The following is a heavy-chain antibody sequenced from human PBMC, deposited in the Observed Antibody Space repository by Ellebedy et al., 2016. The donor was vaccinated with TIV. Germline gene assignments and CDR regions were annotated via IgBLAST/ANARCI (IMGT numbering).Heavy chain of an antibody. CDR2: IWYDGSDQ. D-gene: IGHD1-26*01. CDR1: GFTFRRHG. Sequence: PGGSLRLSCAASGFTFRRHGMHWVRQAPGKGLEWVAGIWYDGSDQYYADSVKGRFTVSRDNSKNTLYLQMNSLRAEDTAVYYCARDIGYPSGDFDYWGQGTLVTVSS. CDR3: ARDIGYPSGDFDY. V-gene: IGHV3-33*01. J-gene: IGHJ4*02.